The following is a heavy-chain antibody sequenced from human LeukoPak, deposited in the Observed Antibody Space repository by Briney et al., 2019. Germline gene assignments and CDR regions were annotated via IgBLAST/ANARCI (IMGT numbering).Heavy chain of an antibody. CDR3: ARDRSPRGY. J-gene: IGHJ4*02. CDR2: ISGSGGST. CDR1: GFTFSSYA. Sequence: GGSLRLSCAASGFTFSSYAMRWVRQAPGKGLECVSGISGSGGSTYYADSVKGRFTISRDNPRNTLYLQMNSLRAEDTAVYYCARDRSPRGYWGQGTLVTVSS. V-gene: IGHV3-23*01.